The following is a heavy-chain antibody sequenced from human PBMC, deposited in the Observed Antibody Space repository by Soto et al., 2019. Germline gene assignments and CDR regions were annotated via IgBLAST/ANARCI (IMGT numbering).Heavy chain of an antibody. Sequence: EVRLSESGGGLVQPGGSLRLSCAASGFTFSSYAMSWVRQAPEKGLEWVASVAGSGDPTWYADSVKGRFTISRDKSKDTLFLHMNDLRAEDTALYYCAKGVGAYSSGWYIDSWGQGTLVTVSS. V-gene: IGHV3-23*01. D-gene: IGHD6-19*01. CDR1: GFTFSSYA. CDR3: AKGVGAYSSGWYIDS. J-gene: IGHJ4*02. CDR2: VAGSGDPT.